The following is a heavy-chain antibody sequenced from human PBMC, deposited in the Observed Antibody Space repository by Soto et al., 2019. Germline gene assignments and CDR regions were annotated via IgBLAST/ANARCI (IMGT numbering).Heavy chain of an antibody. CDR2: IWYDRSHK. CDR3: SRDSDTVMEELDY. D-gene: IGHD5-18*01. CDR1: GFTFSSYG. J-gene: IGHJ4*02. V-gene: IGHV3-33*01. Sequence: QVQLVESGGGVVQPGRSLRLSCAASGFTFSSYGMHWVRQAPGMGLEWVTVIWYDRSHKYYVDSVKGRFTISRDNSKNTLYLKRNTLSAEDTAVYYFSRDSDTVMEELDYWGQGTLVTVSS.